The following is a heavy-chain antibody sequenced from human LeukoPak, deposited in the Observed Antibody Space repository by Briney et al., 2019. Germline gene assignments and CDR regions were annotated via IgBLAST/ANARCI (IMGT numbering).Heavy chain of an antibody. CDR3: AREENYYDSSGYPFDY. J-gene: IGHJ4*02. Sequence: SVKVSCKASGGTFSSYAISWVRQAPGQGLEWMGRIIPIPGIANYAQKFQGRVTITADKSTSTAYMELSSLRSEDTAVYYCAREENYYDSSGYPFDYWGQGTLVTVSS. CDR1: GGTFSSYA. D-gene: IGHD3-22*01. V-gene: IGHV1-69*04. CDR2: IIPIPGIA.